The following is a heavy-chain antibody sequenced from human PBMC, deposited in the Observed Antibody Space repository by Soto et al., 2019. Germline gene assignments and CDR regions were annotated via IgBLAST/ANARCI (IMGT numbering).Heavy chain of an antibody. CDR3: AKDEAELVPYYFDY. V-gene: IGHV3-30-3*01. CDR1: GFTFNTSA. CDR2: ISYDGSDK. Sequence: QPGGSLRLSCASSGFTFNTSAMHWVRQAPGKGLEWVAVISYDGSDKYYTDSVKGRFTISRDNSKNTLFLQMNSLRPEDTAVYYCAKDEAELVPYYFDYWGQGTQVTVSS. D-gene: IGHD6-13*01. J-gene: IGHJ4*02.